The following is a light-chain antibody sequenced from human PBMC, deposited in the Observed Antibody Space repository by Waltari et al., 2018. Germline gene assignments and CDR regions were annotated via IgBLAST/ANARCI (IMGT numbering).Light chain of an antibody. CDR3: QQRSDWLT. Sequence: EIVLTQSPATLSLSPGERATLSCRASQNVNNFLNWYQQKPGKAPMLLIYDASNRPTGVPDRFSGSGSGTDFTLTISRLEPEYFAVYYRQQRSDWLTFGGGTKVEI. J-gene: IGKJ4*01. CDR1: QNVNNF. V-gene: IGKV3-11*01. CDR2: DAS.